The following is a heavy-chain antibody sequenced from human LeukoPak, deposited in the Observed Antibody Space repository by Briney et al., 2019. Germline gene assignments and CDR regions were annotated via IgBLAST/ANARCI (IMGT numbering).Heavy chain of an antibody. D-gene: IGHD3-22*01. V-gene: IGHV3-30-3*01. Sequence: GSLRLSCAASGFTFSSYAMHWVRQAPGKGLEWVAVISYDGSNKYYADSVKGRFTISRDNSKNTLYLQMNSLRAEDTAVYYCARDFDDSSGYYFDYWGQGTLVTVSP. J-gene: IGHJ4*02. CDR3: ARDFDDSSGYYFDY. CDR1: GFTFSSYA. CDR2: ISYDGSNK.